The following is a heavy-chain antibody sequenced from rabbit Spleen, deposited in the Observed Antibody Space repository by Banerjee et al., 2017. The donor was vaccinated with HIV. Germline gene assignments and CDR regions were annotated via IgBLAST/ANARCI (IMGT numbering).Heavy chain of an antibody. Sequence: QSLEESGGDLVKPGASLTLTCTASGFSFSSSYLMCWVRQAPGKGLEWIACIYAGSSGSTYSATWAKGRFTCSKTSSTTVTLQMTSLTVADTATYFCARDTGSSFSSYGMDLWGQGTLVTVS. J-gene: IGHJ6*01. CDR2: IYAGSSGST. CDR1: GFSFSSSYL. D-gene: IGHD8-1*01. CDR3: ARDTGSSFSSYGMDL. V-gene: IGHV1S40*01.